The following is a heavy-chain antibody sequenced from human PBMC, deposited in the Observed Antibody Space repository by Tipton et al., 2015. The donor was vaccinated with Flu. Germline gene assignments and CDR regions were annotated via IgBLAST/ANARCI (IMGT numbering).Heavy chain of an antibody. D-gene: IGHD6-19*01. CDR2: IKQDGSVK. V-gene: IGHV3-7*03. Sequence: SLRLSCAASGFTFSTYWMTWVRQAPGKGLEWVANIKQDGSVKYYVDSVKGRFTISRDNAKSSLYLQMNVLRGEDTAFYYCARALASAEASWGQGTLVTVSS. CDR3: ARALASAEAS. CDR1: GFTFSTYW. J-gene: IGHJ5*02.